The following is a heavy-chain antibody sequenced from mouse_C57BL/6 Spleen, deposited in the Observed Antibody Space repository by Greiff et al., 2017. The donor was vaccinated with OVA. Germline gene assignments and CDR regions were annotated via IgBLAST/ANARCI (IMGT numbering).Heavy chain of an antibody. CDR3: AVGAQATGFAY. Sequence: EVQLQQSGPELVKPGASVKISCKASGYTFTDYYMNWVKQSHGKSLEWIGDINPNNGGTSYNQKFKGKATLTVDKSSSTAYMELRSLTSEDSAVYYCAVGAQATGFAYWGQGTLVTVSA. J-gene: IGHJ3*01. D-gene: IGHD3-2*02. CDR1: GYTFTDYY. CDR2: INPNNGGT. V-gene: IGHV1-26*01.